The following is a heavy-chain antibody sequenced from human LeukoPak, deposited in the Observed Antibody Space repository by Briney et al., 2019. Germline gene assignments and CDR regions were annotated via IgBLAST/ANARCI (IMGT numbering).Heavy chain of an antibody. Sequence: SETLSLTCTVSGGSISSGGFYWSWIRQHPGKGLEWLGYTYYSGTTYYNPSLKSRVTFSVDTSKNQFSLKLNPVTAADTALYYCARGTTDGYSYGRFDYWGQGTLVTVSS. CDR1: GGSISSGGFY. CDR2: TYYSGTT. CDR3: ARGTTDGYSYGRFDY. D-gene: IGHD5-18*01. J-gene: IGHJ4*02. V-gene: IGHV4-31*03.